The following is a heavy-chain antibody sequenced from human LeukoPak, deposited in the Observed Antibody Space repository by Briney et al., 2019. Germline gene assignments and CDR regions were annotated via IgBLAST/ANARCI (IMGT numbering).Heavy chain of an antibody. CDR2: ISSSGGST. D-gene: IGHD3-10*01. V-gene: IGHV3-23*01. Sequence: GGSLRLSCAASGFTFSSYAMSWVRQAPGKGLEWVSAISSSGGSTYYADSVKGRFTISRDNSKNTLYLQMNSLRAEDTAVYYCAKDWSYYGSGSYYNHWGQGTLVTVSS. CDR1: GFTFSSYA. J-gene: IGHJ5*02. CDR3: AKDWSYYGSGSYYNH.